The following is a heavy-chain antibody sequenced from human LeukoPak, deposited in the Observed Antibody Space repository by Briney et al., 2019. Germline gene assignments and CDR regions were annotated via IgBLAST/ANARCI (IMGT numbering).Heavy chain of an antibody. Sequence: PGGSLRISCAASGFTFSSNAMSWVRQAPGEGLEWVSSMSGSGGSTYYADSVKGRFTISRDNSMNTLYLQMNSLRAEDTAVYYCAKVMYYYETGGYPYFDYWGQGTLVTVSS. CDR3: AKVMYYYETGGYPYFDY. D-gene: IGHD3-22*01. V-gene: IGHV3-23*01. CDR2: MSGSGGST. CDR1: GFTFSSNA. J-gene: IGHJ4*02.